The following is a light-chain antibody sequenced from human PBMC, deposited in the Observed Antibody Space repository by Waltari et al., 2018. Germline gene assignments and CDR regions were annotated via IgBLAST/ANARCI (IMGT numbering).Light chain of an antibody. CDR1: SSDVGGYNY. J-gene: IGLJ3*02. V-gene: IGLV2-11*01. CDR3: GSYAGSITFWV. CDR2: DVT. Sequence: QSALTQPRSVSGSPGQSVTISCTGTSSDVGGYNYVSWYQHHPGKAPKLILYDVTKRPSGVPDRFSASKSDNTASLTISGLQAEDEADYYCGSYAGSITFWVFGGGTKLTVL.